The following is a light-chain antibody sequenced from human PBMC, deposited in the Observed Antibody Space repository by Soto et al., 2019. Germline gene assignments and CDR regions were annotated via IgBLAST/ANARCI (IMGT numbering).Light chain of an antibody. Sequence: IGMTQSPATLSVSPGERATLSCWASQSISSKLAWYQQKPGQAPRLLIYGASTRATGIPVRFSGSGSGTEFTLTITSLKSEDFAIYYCQEYNNWPPITFGGGTQVDIK. CDR3: QEYNNWPPIT. J-gene: IGKJ4*01. CDR1: QSISSK. V-gene: IGKV3-15*01. CDR2: GAS.